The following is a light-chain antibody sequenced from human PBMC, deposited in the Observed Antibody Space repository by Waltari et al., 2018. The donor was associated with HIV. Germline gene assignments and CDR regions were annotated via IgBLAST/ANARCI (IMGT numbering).Light chain of an antibody. CDR3: YSYAGREGLLHV. Sequence: QAALTHPASVSGPPGQSITISCTGTNRAVGTSNLFTCSQQHPGKAPQLMIYEATKRPSGVSSRFSGSKTGNTASLTISGLQPEDEADYYCYSYAGREGLLHVFGTGTKVTVL. CDR2: EAT. CDR1: NRAVGTSNL. J-gene: IGLJ1*01. V-gene: IGLV2-23*01.